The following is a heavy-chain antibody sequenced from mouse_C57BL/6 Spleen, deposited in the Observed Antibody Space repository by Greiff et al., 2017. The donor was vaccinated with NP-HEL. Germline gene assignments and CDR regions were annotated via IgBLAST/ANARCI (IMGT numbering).Heavy chain of an antibody. J-gene: IGHJ3*01. D-gene: IGHD2-2*01. V-gene: IGHV1-50*01. CDR2: IDPSDSYT. Sequence: QVQLQQPGAELVKPGASVKLSCKASGYTFTSYWMQWVKQRPGQGLEWIGEIDPSDSYTNYNQKFKGKATLTVDTSSSTAYMQLSSLTSEDSAVYYCARGMVTGFAYWGQGTLVTVSA. CDR1: GYTFTSYW. CDR3: ARGMVTGFAY.